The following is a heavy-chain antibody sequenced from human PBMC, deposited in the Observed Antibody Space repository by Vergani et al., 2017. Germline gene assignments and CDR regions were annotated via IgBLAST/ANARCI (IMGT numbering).Heavy chain of an antibody. D-gene: IGHD3-22*01. CDR2: IDWDDDK. CDR1: GFSLSTSGMC. Sequence: QVTLRESGPALVKPTQTLTLTCTFSGFSLSTSGMCVTWIRQPPGKALEWLALIDWDDDKYYSTSLKTRLTISKDTAKNQVVLTMTNMDPVDTATYYCARGNDYYDSSGYYSVDYWGQGTLVTVSS. J-gene: IGHJ4*02. CDR3: ARGNDYYDSSGYYSVDY. V-gene: IGHV2-70*01.